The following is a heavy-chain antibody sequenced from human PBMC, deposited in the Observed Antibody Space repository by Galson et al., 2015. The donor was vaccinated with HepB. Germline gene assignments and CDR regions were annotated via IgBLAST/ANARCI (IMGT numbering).Heavy chain of an antibody. D-gene: IGHD3-22*01. V-gene: IGHV3-23*01. CDR2: ISGSGERT. CDR1: GFTFSSYA. J-gene: IGHJ2*01. Sequence: SLRLSCAASGFTFSSYAMSWVRQAPGKGLEWVSAISGSGERTSYADSVKGRFTISRDSSKNTLYLQMNSLRADDTAVYYCAKVGGYSPTYWYFDLWGRGTLVTVSS. CDR3: AKVGGYSPTYWYFDL.